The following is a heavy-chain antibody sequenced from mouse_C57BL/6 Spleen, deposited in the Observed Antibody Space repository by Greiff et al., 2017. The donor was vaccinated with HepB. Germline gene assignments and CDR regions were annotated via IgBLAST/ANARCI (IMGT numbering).Heavy chain of an antibody. J-gene: IGHJ3*01. D-gene: IGHD4-1*01. V-gene: IGHV3-6*01. CDR1: GYSITSGYY. CDR3: ARAGLTGSLAY. Sequence: EVKLMESGPGLVKPSQSLSLTCSVTGYSITSGYYWNWIRQFPGNKLEWMGYISYDGSNNYNPSLKNRISITRDTSKNQFFLKLNSVTTEDTATYYCARAGLTGSLAYWGQGTLVTVSA. CDR2: ISYDGSN.